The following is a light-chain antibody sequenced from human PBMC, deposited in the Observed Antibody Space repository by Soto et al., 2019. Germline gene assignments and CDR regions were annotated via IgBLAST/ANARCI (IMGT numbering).Light chain of an antibody. Sequence: QSVLTQPASVSGSPGQSITISCTGTSSDVGSYNLVSWYQQHPGKAPKLMIYEVSKRPSGVSNRFSGSKSGNTASLTISGLQAEDEADYYCCSYAGRSTWVFGTGTKVTVL. CDR3: CSYAGRSTWV. CDR1: SSDVGSYNL. V-gene: IGLV2-23*02. CDR2: EVS. J-gene: IGLJ1*01.